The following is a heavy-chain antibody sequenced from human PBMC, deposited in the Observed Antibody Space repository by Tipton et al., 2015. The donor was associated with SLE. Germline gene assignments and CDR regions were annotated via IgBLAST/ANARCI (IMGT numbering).Heavy chain of an antibody. D-gene: IGHD2-15*01. CDR1: GGSISSYY. V-gene: IGHV4-4*07. Sequence: GLVKPSETLSLTCTVSGGSISSYYWSWIRQPAGKGLEWIGRIYTSGSTNYNPSLKSRVTISVDTSKNQFSLKLSSVTAADTAVYYCVLLELPLGYCSGGSCPDAFDIWGQGTMVTVSS. J-gene: IGHJ3*02. CDR3: VLLELPLGYCSGGSCPDAFDI. CDR2: IYTSGST.